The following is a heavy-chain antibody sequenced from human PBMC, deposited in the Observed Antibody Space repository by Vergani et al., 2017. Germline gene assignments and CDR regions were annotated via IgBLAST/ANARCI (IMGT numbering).Heavy chain of an antibody. D-gene: IGHD6-6*01. CDR1: GYTFTGYY. V-gene: IGHV1-2*02. CDR3: ARGGSKGDARENYSSSSGNFDY. CDR2: INPNSGGT. J-gene: IGHJ4*02. Sequence: QVQLVQSGAEVKKPGASVKVSCKASGYTFTGYYMHWVRQAPGQGLEWMGWINPNSGGTNYAQKLQGRATMTRDTSISTAYMELSRLRSDDTTVYYCARGGSKGDARENYSSSSGNFDYWGQGTLVTVSS.